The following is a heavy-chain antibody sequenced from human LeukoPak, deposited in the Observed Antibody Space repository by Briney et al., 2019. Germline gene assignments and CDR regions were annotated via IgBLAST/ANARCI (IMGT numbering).Heavy chain of an antibody. CDR1: GYTSIDSY. CDR2: INPDSGAA. J-gene: IGHJ4*02. V-gene: IGHV1-2*06. Sequence: ASVRVSCKASGYTSIDSYMHWVRQAPGQGLEWMRRINPDSGAADYTQELQGRVTMTRDTSINTVYMELSRLRSDDTALYYCARASYSNYATHFDYWGEGTLVSASS. D-gene: IGHD4-11*01. CDR3: ARASYSNYATHFDY.